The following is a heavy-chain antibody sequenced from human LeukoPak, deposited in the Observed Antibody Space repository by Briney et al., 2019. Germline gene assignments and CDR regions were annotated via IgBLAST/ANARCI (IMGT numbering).Heavy chain of an antibody. CDR3: TKRITATAPFDS. CDR1: GFPFSTYG. D-gene: IGHD5-24*01. Sequence: PGGSLRLSCAASGFPFSTYGIRWVRQARGKGLEWFSAITGSAHFANYPSSVRGRFTISRDNSKNTVYLQMNSLTVEDTALYYCTKRITATAPFDSWGQGALVTVSS. V-gene: IGHV3-23*01. CDR2: ITGSAHFA. J-gene: IGHJ4*02.